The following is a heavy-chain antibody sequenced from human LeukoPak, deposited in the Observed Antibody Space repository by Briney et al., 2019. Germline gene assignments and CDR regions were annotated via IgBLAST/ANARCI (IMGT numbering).Heavy chain of an antibody. CDR1: GFTFDDYT. V-gene: IGHV3-43*01. CDR2: ISWDGDRT. CDR3: AKDASLVATNGGVDY. D-gene: IGHD5-12*01. Sequence: GGSLRLSCAASGFTFDDYTMHWIRQGPGKGLDWVSLISWDGDRTYYVDSVKGRFTTSRDNSQNSLYLQMNSLRTEDTALYYCAKDASLVATNGGVDYWGQGTLVTVSS. J-gene: IGHJ4*02.